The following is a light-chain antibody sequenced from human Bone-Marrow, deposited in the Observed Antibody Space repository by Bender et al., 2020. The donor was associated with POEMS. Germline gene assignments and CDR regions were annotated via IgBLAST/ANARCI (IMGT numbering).Light chain of an antibody. J-gene: IGLJ2*01. CDR2: NTD. Sequence: QTVVTQEPSLTVSPGGTVTLTCASSTGAVTSGYFPTWFQQKPGQAPRSLIYNTDNRHSWTFARFSGSLLGGKAALTLSGVQPEDEADYYCLFYYGGPVVFGGGTKLTVL. V-gene: IGLV7-43*01. CDR3: LFYYGGPVV. CDR1: TGAVTSGYF.